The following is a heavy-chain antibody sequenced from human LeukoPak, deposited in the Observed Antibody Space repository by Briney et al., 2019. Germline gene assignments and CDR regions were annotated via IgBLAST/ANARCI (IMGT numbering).Heavy chain of an antibody. CDR2: ISAYNGNT. J-gene: IGHJ4*02. V-gene: IGHV1-18*01. CDR1: GYTFTSYV. D-gene: IGHD3-22*01. CDR3: ARDIYYHDSSAYYYFDY. Sequence: ASVKVSCKASGYTFTSYVMSWVRQAPGQGLEWVGWISAYNGNTNYAQKLQGRVTMTTDTSTGTAYMELRSLRSDDTAVYYCARDIYYHDSSAYYYFDYWGQGTLVAVSS.